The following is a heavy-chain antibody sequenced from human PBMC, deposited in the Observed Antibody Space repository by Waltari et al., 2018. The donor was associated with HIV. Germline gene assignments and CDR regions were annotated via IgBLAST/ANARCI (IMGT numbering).Heavy chain of an antibody. CDR2: IYSGGST. Sequence: GGSLRLSCAVSGFTVSSNYMSWVRQAPGKGLEWVSVIYSGGSTYYADSVKGRFTISRDKSKNTLYFQMNSLGAEDTAVYYCASLPLATMIVVVNDYWGQGTLVTVSS. CDR3: ASLPLATMIVVVNDY. D-gene: IGHD3-22*01. J-gene: IGHJ4*02. V-gene: IGHV3-66*01. CDR1: GFTVSSNY.